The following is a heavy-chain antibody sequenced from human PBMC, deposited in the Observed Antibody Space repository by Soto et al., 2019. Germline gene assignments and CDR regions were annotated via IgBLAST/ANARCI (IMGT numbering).Heavy chain of an antibody. V-gene: IGHV4-30-4*01. CDR2: MSYSGST. CDR3: ASLSGSFLYYFDN. Sequence: QVQLQESCPGLVKPSQTLSLTCTVSGGSISSGGYYWSWIRQPPGKGLEWIAYMSYSGSTYYNPSLKSRVTLSVDTSKNQFSLKLRSVTAADTAVYYCASLSGSFLYYFDNWGQGTLVTVSS. CDR1: GGSISSGGYY. D-gene: IGHD3-22*01. J-gene: IGHJ4*02.